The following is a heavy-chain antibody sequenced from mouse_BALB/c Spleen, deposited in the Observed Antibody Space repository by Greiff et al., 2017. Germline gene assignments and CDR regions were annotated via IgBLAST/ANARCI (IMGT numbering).Heavy chain of an antibody. CDR3: ARSYGNYGVDY. J-gene: IGHJ2*01. CDR2: ISYSGST. CDR1: GYSITSDYA. V-gene: IGHV3-2*02. D-gene: IGHD2-1*01. Sequence: VQLQQSGPGLVKPSQSLSLTCTVTGYSITSDYAWNWIRQFPGNKLEWMGYISYSGSTSYNPSLKSRISITRDTSKNQFFLQLNSVTTEDTATYYCARSYGNYGVDYWGQGTTLTVSS.